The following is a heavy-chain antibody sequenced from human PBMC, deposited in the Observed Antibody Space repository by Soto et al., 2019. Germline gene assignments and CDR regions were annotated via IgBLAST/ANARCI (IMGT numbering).Heavy chain of an antibody. CDR1: GGTFSSYT. CDR3: ARVYGYCSGGSCYSNYYYGMDV. D-gene: IGHD2-15*01. CDR2: IIPILGIA. V-gene: IGHV1-69*02. J-gene: IGHJ6*02. Sequence: QVQLVQSGAEVKKPGSSVKVSCKASGGTFSSYTISWVRQAPGQGLEWMGRIIPILGIANYAQKFQGRVTITADKSTSTAYMELSSLRSEDTAVYYCARVYGYCSGGSCYSNYYYGMDVWGQGTTVTVSS.